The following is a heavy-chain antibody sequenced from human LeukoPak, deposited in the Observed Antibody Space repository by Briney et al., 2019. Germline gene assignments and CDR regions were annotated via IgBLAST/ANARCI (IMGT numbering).Heavy chain of an antibody. V-gene: IGHV3-33*01. CDR1: GFTFSSYG. CDR3: ARGSRGITTVPYYYGMDV. J-gene: IGHJ6*02. D-gene: IGHD3-10*01. CDR2: IWSDGNNK. Sequence: GGSLRLSCAASGFTFSSYGMHWVRQAPGKGLEWVAVIWSDGNNKYYADSVKGRFTISRDNSKNTLYLQMNSLRAEDTAVYYCARGSRGITTVPYYYGMDVWGQGTTVTVSS.